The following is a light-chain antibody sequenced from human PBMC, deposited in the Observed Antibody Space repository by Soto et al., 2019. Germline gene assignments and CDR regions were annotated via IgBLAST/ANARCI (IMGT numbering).Light chain of an antibody. Sequence: QSVLTQPASVSGSPGQSITISCTGTSSDAGSYNFVSWYQQQPGRAPKLMIYEVNKRPSGVSNRFSGSKSGNTASLTISGLQAEDEADYYCCSYVGSSTYVFGTGTKVTVL. CDR2: EVN. J-gene: IGLJ1*01. CDR3: CSYVGSSTYV. CDR1: SSDAGSYNF. V-gene: IGLV2-23*02.